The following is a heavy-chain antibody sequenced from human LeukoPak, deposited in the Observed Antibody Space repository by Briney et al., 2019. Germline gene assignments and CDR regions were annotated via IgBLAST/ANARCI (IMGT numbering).Heavy chain of an antibody. CDR3: AKDPGSMVRGFYMDV. J-gene: IGHJ6*03. Sequence: GGALRLSCAASGFTFSSYAMHWVRQAPGKGLEWVAVISYDRSNKYYADSVKGRFTISRDNSKNTVYLQMNSLRPEDTALYYCAKDPGSMVRGFYMDVWGKGTTVTVSS. CDR1: GFTFSSYA. D-gene: IGHD3-10*01. CDR2: ISYDRSNK. V-gene: IGHV3-30-3*02.